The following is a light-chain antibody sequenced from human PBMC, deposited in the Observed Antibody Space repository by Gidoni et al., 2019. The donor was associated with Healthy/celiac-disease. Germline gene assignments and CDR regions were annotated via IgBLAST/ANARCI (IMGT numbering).Light chain of an antibody. J-gene: IGKJ1*01. CDR1: QSVLYSSNNKNY. CDR3: QQYYSTPQT. CDR2: WAS. V-gene: IGKV4-1*01. Sequence: DIVMTQSPDSLAVSLGERATINCKSSQSVLYSSNNKNYLAWYPQKPGQPPKLLIYWASTRESGVPDRFSGSGSGTDFTLTISSLQAEDVAVYYCQQYYSTPQTFGQXTKVEIK.